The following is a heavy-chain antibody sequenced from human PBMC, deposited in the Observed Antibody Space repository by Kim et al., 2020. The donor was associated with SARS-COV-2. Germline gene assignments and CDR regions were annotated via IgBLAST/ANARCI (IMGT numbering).Heavy chain of an antibody. CDR3: VRNGVGIRLFDY. J-gene: IGHJ4*02. V-gene: IGHV4-59*01. Sequence: SETLSLTCTVSGDSISNSYWSWIRQSPEKGLEWIENLYYTGTSTYNHSLRSRVTTSVNTSKNQFSLKLNSVTAADTAVYYCVRNGVGIRLFDYWGQGTLVTVSS. D-gene: IGHD2-15*01. CDR2: LYYTGTS. CDR1: GDSISNSY.